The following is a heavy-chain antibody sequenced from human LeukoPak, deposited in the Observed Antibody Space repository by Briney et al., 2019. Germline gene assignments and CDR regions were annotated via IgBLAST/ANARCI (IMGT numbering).Heavy chain of an antibody. Sequence: ASVKVSCKASGYTFTSYGISWVRQAPGQGLEWMGWISAYNGNTNYAQKLQGRVTMTTDTSTSTAYMELRSLRSDDTAVYYCASFVEAGSYYHGMDVWGQGTTVTVSS. CDR1: GYTFTSYG. CDR3: ASFVEAGSYYHGMDV. CDR2: ISAYNGNT. V-gene: IGHV1-18*01. J-gene: IGHJ6*02. D-gene: IGHD6-19*01.